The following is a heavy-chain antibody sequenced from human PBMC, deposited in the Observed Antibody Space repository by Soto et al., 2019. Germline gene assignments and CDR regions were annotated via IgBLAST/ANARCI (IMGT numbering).Heavy chain of an antibody. CDR2: ISYDGSDK. V-gene: IGHV3-30-3*01. CDR3: ARDPRYNWFNVFASSPSDAFDI. Sequence: PGGSLRLSCAASGFTFGSYAMHWVRQAPGKGLEWVAVISYDGSDKYYADSVKGRFTISRDNSKNTLYLQMNSLRAEDTAVYYCARDPRYNWFNVFASSPSDAFDIWGQGTMVTVSS. CDR1: GFTFGSYA. D-gene: IGHD1-20*01. J-gene: IGHJ3*02.